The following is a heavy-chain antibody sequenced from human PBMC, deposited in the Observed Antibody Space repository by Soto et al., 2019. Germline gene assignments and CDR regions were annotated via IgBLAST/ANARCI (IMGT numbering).Heavy chain of an antibody. V-gene: IGHV1-3*01. Sequence: ASVKDSFKSSRYTYISYALHRVRQPPGQGLEGVGWINSGNGNTKYSQKFQGRVIMTRNTSISTAYMELSSLRSEDTSLYYCARAYYYDRSGYYY. D-gene: IGHD3-22*01. J-gene: IGHJ6*01. CDR2: INSGNGNT. CDR1: RYTYISYA. CDR3: ARAYYYDRSGYYY.